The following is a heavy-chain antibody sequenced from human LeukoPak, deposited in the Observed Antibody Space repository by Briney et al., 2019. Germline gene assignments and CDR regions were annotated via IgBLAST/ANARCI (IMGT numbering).Heavy chain of an antibody. CDR1: GFTFSSYE. V-gene: IGHV3-48*03. Sequence: GGSLRLSCAASGFTFSSYEMNWVRQAPGKGLEWVSHISSSGSTIYYADSVKGRFTISRDNAKNSLYLQMNSLRAEDTAVYYCAELGITMIGGVWGKGATVTISS. CDR2: ISSSGSTI. D-gene: IGHD3-10*02. CDR3: AELGITMIGGV. J-gene: IGHJ6*04.